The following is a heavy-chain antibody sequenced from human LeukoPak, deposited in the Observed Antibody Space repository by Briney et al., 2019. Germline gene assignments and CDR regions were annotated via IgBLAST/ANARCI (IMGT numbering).Heavy chain of an antibody. V-gene: IGHV3-30*18. CDR1: GFTFSSYG. CDR2: ISYDGSNK. J-gene: IGHJ4*02. D-gene: IGHD2-15*01. CDR3: AKDRRSLLRFDY. Sequence: GGSLRLSCAASGFTFSSYGMHWVRQAPGKGLEWVAVISYDGSNKYYADSVKGRFTISRDNSKNTLYLQMNGLRAEDTAVYYCAKDRRSLLRFDYWGQGTLVTVSS.